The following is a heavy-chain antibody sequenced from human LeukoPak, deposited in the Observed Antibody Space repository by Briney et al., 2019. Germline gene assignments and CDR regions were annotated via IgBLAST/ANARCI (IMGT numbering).Heavy chain of an antibody. Sequence: SETLSLTCTVSGGSISSYYWSWIRQPPGKGPEWIGYIYYSGSTNYNPSLQSRVTISVDTSKNQFSLKLSSVTAADTAVYYCATYCSGGSCYSGFDYWGQGTLVTVSS. CDR2: IYYSGST. CDR1: GGSISSYY. D-gene: IGHD2-15*01. CDR3: ATYCSGGSCYSGFDY. J-gene: IGHJ4*02. V-gene: IGHV4-59*08.